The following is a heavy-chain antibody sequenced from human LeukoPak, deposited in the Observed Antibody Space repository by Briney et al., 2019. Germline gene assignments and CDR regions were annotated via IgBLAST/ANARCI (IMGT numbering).Heavy chain of an antibody. CDR3: ARKRSPGAFDI. J-gene: IGHJ3*02. CDR1: GFTVSSNY. V-gene: IGHV3-21*01. CDR2: INSYSSDI. Sequence: SGGSLRLSCAAYGFTVSSNYMSWVRQAPGKGLDWVSSINSYSSDIYYADSVKGRSTISRDNAKNSLYLQMNSLRAEDTAVYYCARKRSPGAFDIWGQGTMVTVSS.